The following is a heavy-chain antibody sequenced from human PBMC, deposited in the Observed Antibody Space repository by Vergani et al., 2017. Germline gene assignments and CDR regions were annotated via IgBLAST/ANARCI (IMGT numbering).Heavy chain of an antibody. D-gene: IGHD2-2*01. Sequence: EVQLVESGGGLVQPGGSLRLSCAASGFTFSSYSMNWVRQAPGKGLGWVSYISSSGSTIYYADSVKGRFTISRDNTKNSLYLQMNSLRAEDTAVYYCAGSTSRRFNWFDPWGQGTLVTVSS. J-gene: IGHJ5*02. CDR3: AGSTSRRFNWFDP. V-gene: IGHV3-48*04. CDR2: ISSSGSTI. CDR1: GFTFSSYS.